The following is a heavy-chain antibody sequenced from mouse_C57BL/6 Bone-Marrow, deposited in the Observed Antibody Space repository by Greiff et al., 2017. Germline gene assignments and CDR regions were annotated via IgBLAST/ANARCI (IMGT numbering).Heavy chain of an antibody. CDR2: INPNNGGT. D-gene: IGHD1-1*01. J-gene: IGHJ1*03. CDR1: GYTFTDYN. CDR3: ARSPLYYYGSSYDWYFDV. V-gene: IGHV1-18*01. Sequence: VQLQQSGPELVKPGASVKIPCKASGYTFTDYNMDWVKQSHGKSLEWIGDINPNNGGTIYTQKFKGKATLTVDKSSSTAYMELRSLTSEDTAVYYCARSPLYYYGSSYDWYFDVWGTGTTVTVSS.